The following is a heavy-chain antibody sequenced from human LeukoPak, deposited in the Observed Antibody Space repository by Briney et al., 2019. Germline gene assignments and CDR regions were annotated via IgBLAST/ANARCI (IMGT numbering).Heavy chain of an antibody. CDR1: GFTFSSYA. CDR3: AKCDTSYYIPFDY. V-gene: IGHV3-23*01. J-gene: IGHJ4*02. D-gene: IGHD2-2*02. Sequence: PGGSLRLSCAASGFTFSSYAMSWVRQVPGKGLKWVSAICGSDGSTYYADSVKGRFTISRDNSKNTLYLQMNSLRAEDTAVYYCAKCDTSYYIPFDYWGQGTLVTVSS. CDR2: ICGSDGST.